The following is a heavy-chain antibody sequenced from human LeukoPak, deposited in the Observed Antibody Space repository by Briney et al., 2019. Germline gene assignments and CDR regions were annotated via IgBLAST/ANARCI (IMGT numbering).Heavy chain of an antibody. CDR2: IKQDGSEK. D-gene: IGHD3-22*01. J-gene: IGHJ6*02. Sequence: GGSLRLSCAASGFTFSSYWMSWVRQDPGKGLEWVANIKQDGSEKYYVDSVKGRFTISRDNAKNSLYLQMNSLRAEDTAVYYCARDSSYYDSSGFDLYGMDVWGQGTTVTVSS. CDR1: GFTFSSYW. CDR3: ARDSSYYDSSGFDLYGMDV. V-gene: IGHV3-7*03.